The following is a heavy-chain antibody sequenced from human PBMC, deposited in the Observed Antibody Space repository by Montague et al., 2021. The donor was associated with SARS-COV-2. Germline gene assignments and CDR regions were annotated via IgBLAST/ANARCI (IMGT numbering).Heavy chain of an antibody. CDR1: GFSLSTSGMC. J-gene: IGHJ4*02. CDR3: PRSLYDILTGYYLPFDY. V-gene: IGHV2-70*20. Sequence: PALVKPTQTLTLTCTFSGFSLSTSGMCVSWVRQPPGKALEWLALIDWDDNKFYSTSLKTRPTISKDTSKNQVVLTMTNVDPVDTATYYCPRSLYDILTGYYLPFDYWGQGTLVTVSS. D-gene: IGHD3-9*01. CDR2: IDWDDNK.